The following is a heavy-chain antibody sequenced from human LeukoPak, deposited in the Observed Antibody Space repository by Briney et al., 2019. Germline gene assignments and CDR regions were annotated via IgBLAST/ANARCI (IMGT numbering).Heavy chain of an antibody. Sequence: SETLSLTCAVYVGSFSGYYWSWIRQPPGKGLEWIGEINHSGSTNYNSSLKSRVTISVDTSKNQFSLQLSSVTAADTAVYYCARGKRFGESTSLGIFLDVWGQGTTVTVSS. CDR2: INHSGST. J-gene: IGHJ6*02. V-gene: IGHV4-34*01. CDR1: VGSFSGYY. D-gene: IGHD3-10*01. CDR3: ARGKRFGESTSLGIFLDV.